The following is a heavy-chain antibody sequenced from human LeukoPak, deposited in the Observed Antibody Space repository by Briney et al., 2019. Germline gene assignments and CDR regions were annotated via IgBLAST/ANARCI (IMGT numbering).Heavy chain of an antibody. D-gene: IGHD2-2*02. V-gene: IGHV1-2*02. CDR2: INPNSGGT. CDR3: ARTIVVVPAAIDWFDP. Sequence: ASVTVSCKASGYTFTGYYMHWVRQAPGQGLEWMGWINPNSGGTNYAQKFQGRVTITRDTSISTAYMELSRLRSDDTAVYYCARTIVVVPAAIDWFDPWGQGTLVTVSS. J-gene: IGHJ5*02. CDR1: GYTFTGYY.